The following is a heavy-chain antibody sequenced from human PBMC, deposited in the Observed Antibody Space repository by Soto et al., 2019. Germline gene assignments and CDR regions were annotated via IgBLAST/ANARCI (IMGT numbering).Heavy chain of an antibody. CDR2: IYYTGNT. J-gene: IGHJ5*02. V-gene: IGHV4-59*13. Sequence: SETRSLTCTVTGGSISTYYWSWIRQPPGKGLEWIGHIYYTGNTNYNPSLKSRVTISVDTSTNRFSLRLRSVSAADTAVYYCARAQSFDFHNWFAPSAQRTLVPVSS. CDR1: GGSISTYY. CDR3: ARAQSFDFHNWFAP.